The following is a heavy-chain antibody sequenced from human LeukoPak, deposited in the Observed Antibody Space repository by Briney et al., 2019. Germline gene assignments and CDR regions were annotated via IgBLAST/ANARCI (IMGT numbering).Heavy chain of an antibody. V-gene: IGHV1-69*05. Sequence: ASVKVSCKASGGTFSRYAISWVRQAPGQGVQWMEEIIPIFGTANYAQKFQGRVTITTDESTSIAYMELRSLRSDDTAVYYCARHGGITIFGVAQPGGAFDIWGQGTVVTVSS. J-gene: IGHJ3*02. CDR2: IIPIFGTA. D-gene: IGHD3-3*01. CDR1: GGTFSRYA. CDR3: ARHGGITIFGVAQPGGAFDI.